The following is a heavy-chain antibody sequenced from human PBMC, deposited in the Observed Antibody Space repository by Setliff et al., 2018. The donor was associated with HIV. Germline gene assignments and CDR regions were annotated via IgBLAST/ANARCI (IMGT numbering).Heavy chain of an antibody. Sequence: AASVKVSCKSSGGTFSSYAISWVRQAPGQGLEWMGGIIPMLDIANYAQKFQGRVTITADESTSTAYMELSSLRSEDTAVYYCARDQRAYNWNDAVFYYYGLDVWGQGTTVTVSS. J-gene: IGHJ6*02. CDR2: IIPMLDIA. D-gene: IGHD1-20*01. V-gene: IGHV1-69*10. CDR1: GGTFSSYA. CDR3: ARDQRAYNWNDAVFYYYGLDV.